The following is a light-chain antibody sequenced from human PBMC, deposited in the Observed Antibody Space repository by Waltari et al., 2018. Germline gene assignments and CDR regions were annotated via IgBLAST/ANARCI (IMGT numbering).Light chain of an antibody. CDR1: TLGDKY. CDR3: QAWDNSTAV. CDR2: QDI. Sequence: SYELTQPPSVSVSPGQTASITCSGDTLGDKYASWYQQKPGQSPVLVIYQDIKRPSGIPERFSGSYSGNTATLTISGTQAMDEGDYYCQAWDNSTAVFGGGTKLTVL. J-gene: IGLJ2*01. V-gene: IGLV3-1*01.